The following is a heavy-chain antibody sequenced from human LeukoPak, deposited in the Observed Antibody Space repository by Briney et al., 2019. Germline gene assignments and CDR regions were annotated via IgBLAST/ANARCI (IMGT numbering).Heavy chain of an antibody. J-gene: IGHJ3*02. CDR1: GFTFSDYY. CDR3: ARGPQSGIWFGEKGAFDI. D-gene: IGHD3-10*01. CDR2: INHSGST. Sequence: GSLRLSCAASGFTFSDYYMSWIRQPPGKGLEWIGEINHSGSTNYNPSLKSRVTISVDTSKNQFSLKLSSVTAADTAVYYCARGPQSGIWFGEKGAFDIWGQGTMVTVSS. V-gene: IGHV4-34*01.